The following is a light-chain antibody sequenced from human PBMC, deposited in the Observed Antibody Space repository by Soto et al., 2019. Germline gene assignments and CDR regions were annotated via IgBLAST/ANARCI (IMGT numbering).Light chain of an antibody. CDR2: DAS. J-gene: IGKJ1*01. V-gene: IGKV1-5*01. CDR3: QQYNSWWT. CDR1: QSISSW. Sequence: DIQMTQSPSTLSASVGDRVTITCRASQSISSWLAWYQQKPGKAPKLLIYDASSLESGVPSRFSGSGSGTEFTLTISGLQPDDFATYYCQQYNSWWTFGQGTKVEIK.